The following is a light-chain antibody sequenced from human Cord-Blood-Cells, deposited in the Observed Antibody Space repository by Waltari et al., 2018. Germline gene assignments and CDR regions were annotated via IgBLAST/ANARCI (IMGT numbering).Light chain of an antibody. CDR3: CSYAGSSTWV. Sequence: QSALTQPASVSGSPGQSITISCTGTSSDVGSYNLVSWYQQRPGKAPKLMIYEGRKRPSGVSNRFSGSKSGNTASLTISGLQAEDEADYYCCSYAGSSTWVFGGGTKLTVL. J-gene: IGLJ3*02. V-gene: IGLV2-23*01. CDR2: EGR. CDR1: SSDVGSYNL.